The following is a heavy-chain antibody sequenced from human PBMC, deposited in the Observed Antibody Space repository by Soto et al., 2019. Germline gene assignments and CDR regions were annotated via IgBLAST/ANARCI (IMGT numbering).Heavy chain of an antibody. Sequence: PGGSLRLSCAASGFTFSSYAMSWVRQTPGKGLEWVSAISTGGADTPYADSVKGRFTISRDNSKNTLYLQMNSLTADDTAVYHCARQLGYCSDGTCYFDYWGQGTEVTVSS. CDR1: GFTFSSYA. CDR3: ARQLGYCSDGTCYFDY. CDR2: ISTGGADT. V-gene: IGHV3-23*01. D-gene: IGHD2-15*01. J-gene: IGHJ4*02.